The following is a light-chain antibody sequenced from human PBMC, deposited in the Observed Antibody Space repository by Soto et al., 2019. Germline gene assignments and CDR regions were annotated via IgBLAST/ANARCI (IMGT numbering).Light chain of an antibody. CDR2: GAS. V-gene: IGKV1-12*01. CDR3: QQSNSIPPWT. CDR1: QGVGNW. J-gene: IGKJ1*01. Sequence: DIPMTQSPSSVAASVGDRVTITCRASQGVGNWLAWYQQRPGKAPRLLIYGASTLQRGVPSRFSGSGSGTDFTLTISSLQAEDFATYYCQQSNSIPPWTFGQGTKVEIK.